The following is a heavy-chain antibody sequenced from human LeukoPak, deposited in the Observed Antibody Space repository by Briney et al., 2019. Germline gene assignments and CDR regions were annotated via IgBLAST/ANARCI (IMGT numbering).Heavy chain of an antibody. V-gene: IGHV1-46*01. CDR1: GYTFTSYY. J-gene: IGHJ4*02. CDR3: AREWELLHGFDY. CDR2: INPSGGST. Sequence: ASVKVPCKASGYTFTSYYMHWVRQAPGQGLEWMGIINPSGGSTSYAQKFQGRVTMTRDTSTSTVYMELSSLRSEDTAVYYCAREWELLHGFDYWGQGTLVTVSS. D-gene: IGHD1-26*01.